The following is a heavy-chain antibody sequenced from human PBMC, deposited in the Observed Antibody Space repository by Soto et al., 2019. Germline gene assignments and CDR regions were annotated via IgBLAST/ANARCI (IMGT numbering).Heavy chain of an antibody. CDR2: ITFNGVTT. V-gene: IGHV3-23*01. CDR3: AKRDPWFES. J-gene: IGHJ5*01. Sequence: GSLRLSCEASKFTFKNYVVTGVLQAPGNGLELVSAITFNGVTTYYKDSVKGRFAISRDNSKATLYLQMNSLRAEDTAVYYCAKRDPWFESWGQGTLVTVSS. CDR1: KFTFKNYV.